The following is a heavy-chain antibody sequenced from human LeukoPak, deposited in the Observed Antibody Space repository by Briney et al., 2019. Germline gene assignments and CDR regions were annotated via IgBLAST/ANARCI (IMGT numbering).Heavy chain of an antibody. CDR1: GGSVSSGSYY. CDR3: ASSEATTTPPPYGMDV. D-gene: IGHD5-12*01. J-gene: IGHJ6*02. Sequence: SETLSLTCTVSGGSVSSGSYYWSWIRQPPGKGLEWIGYIYYSGSTNYNPSLKSRVTISVDTSKNQFSLELSSVTAADTAVYYCASSEATTTPPPYGMDVWGQGTTVTVSS. CDR2: IYYSGST. V-gene: IGHV4-61*01.